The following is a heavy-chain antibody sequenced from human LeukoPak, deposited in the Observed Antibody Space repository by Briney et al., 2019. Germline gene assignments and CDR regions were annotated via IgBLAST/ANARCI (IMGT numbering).Heavy chain of an antibody. Sequence: SQTLSLTCTVSGDSISSGDYYWSWIRQPAGKGLEWIGRISSSGSTNYNPSLKSRVTISVDTSTNQFSLKLSSVTAADTAVYYCARAWKGSGGRTDAFDIWGQGTMVTVSS. J-gene: IGHJ3*02. CDR2: ISSSGST. D-gene: IGHD2-15*01. CDR1: GDSISSGDYY. V-gene: IGHV4-61*02. CDR3: ARAWKGSGGRTDAFDI.